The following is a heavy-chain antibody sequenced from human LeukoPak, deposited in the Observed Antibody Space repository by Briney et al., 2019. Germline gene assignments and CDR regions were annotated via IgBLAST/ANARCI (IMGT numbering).Heavy chain of an antibody. CDR2: IYTSGST. Sequence: SETLSLTCTLSGNSLRNYYWSWVRQPAGKGLEWVGRIYTSGSTDYNPSLKSRVTMSVDTSTITLSLKLSSVTAVYSAGYYSARESIHYDGSGYYHDYWGLGTLVTVSS. V-gene: IGHV4-4*07. D-gene: IGHD3-22*01. J-gene: IGHJ4*02. CDR1: GNSLRNYY. CDR3: ARESIHYDGSGYYHDY.